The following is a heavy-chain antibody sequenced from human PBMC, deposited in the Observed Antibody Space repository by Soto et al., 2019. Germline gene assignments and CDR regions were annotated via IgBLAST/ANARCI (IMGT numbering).Heavy chain of an antibody. CDR3: ARHGGYYFDY. V-gene: IGHV4-34*01. J-gene: IGHJ4*02. D-gene: IGHD3-16*01. CDR1: SGSFSGYY. Sequence: QVQLQQWGAGLLKPSETLSLTCAVYSGSFSGYYWTWIRQPPGKGLEWIGEIYHGLSIVYNPSLKSRVTISGDSSKNQFSLKLSPVTAADTAVYYCARHGGYYFDYWGQGTLVTVSS. CDR2: IYHGLSI.